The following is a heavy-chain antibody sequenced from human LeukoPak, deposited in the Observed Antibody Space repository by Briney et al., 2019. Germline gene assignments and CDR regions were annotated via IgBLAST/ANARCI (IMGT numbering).Heavy chain of an antibody. D-gene: IGHD6-13*01. V-gene: IGHV3-48*03. J-gene: IGHJ4*02. CDR3: ARVYSSSYSDY. CDR2: ISSSGSTI. CDR1: GFTFSSYE. Sequence: PGGSLRLSCAASGFTFSSYEMNWVRQAPGTGLEGVSYISSSGSTIYYADSVKGRFTISRDNAKNSLYLQMNSLRAEDTAVYYCARVYSSSYSDYWGQGTLVTVSS.